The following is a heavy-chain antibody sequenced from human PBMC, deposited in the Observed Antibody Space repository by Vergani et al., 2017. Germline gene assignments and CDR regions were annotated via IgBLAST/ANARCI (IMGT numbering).Heavy chain of an antibody. V-gene: IGHV7-4-1*02. CDR2: INTNTGNP. J-gene: IGHJ6*02. CDR3: ARVFLYCSSTSCYASYYYGMDV. D-gene: IGHD2-2*01. CDR1: GYTFTSYA. Sequence: QVQLVQSGSELKKPGASVKVSCKASGYTFTSYAMNWVRQAPGQGLEWMGWINTNTGNPTYAQGFRGRFVFSLDTSVSTAYLQISSLKAEDTAVYYCARVFLYCSSTSCYASYYYGMDVWGQGTTVTVSS.